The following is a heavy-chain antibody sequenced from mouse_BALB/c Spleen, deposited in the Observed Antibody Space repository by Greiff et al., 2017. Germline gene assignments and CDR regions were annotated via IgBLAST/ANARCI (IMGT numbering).Heavy chain of an antibody. J-gene: IGHJ4*01. V-gene: IGHV5-12-2*01. Sequence: EVKLLESGGGLVQPGGSLKLSCAASGFTFSSYNMSWVRQTPEKRLEWVAYISNGGGSTYYPDTVKGRFTISRDNAKNTLYLQMSSLKSEDTAMYYCARYYGNYVEYYAMDYWGQGTSGTVSS. CDR3: ARYYGNYVEYYAMDY. CDR1: GFTFSSYN. CDR2: ISNGGGST. D-gene: IGHD2-1*01.